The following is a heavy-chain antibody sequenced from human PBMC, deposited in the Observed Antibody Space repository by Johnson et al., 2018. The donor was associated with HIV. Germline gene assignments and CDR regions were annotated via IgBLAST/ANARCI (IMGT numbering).Heavy chain of an antibody. CDR2: ISWNSGSI. J-gene: IGHJ3*02. CDR3: AKDRRYDSSGYYPDAFDI. CDR1: GFTFDDYA. D-gene: IGHD3-22*01. V-gene: IGHV3-9*01. Sequence: VQLVESGGGLVQPGRSLRLSCAASGFTFDDYAMHWVRQAPGKGLEWVSGISWNSGSIGYADSVKGRFTISRENAKNSLYLQMNNLRAEDTACYYCAKDRRYDSSGYYPDAFDIWGQGTMVTVSS.